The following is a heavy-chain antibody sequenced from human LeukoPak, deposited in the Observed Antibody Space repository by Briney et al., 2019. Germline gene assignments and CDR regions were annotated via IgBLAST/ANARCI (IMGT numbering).Heavy chain of an antibody. CDR3: ASMGGYKII. D-gene: IGHD5-24*01. J-gene: IGHJ4*02. CDR2: LYYTGDT. Sequence: PPETLSLTCTVSGDSMSGHYWSWIRQPPGKGLEWIGYLYYTGDTIYNPSLNSRVTISIDTSKNQFYLKLSSVTAADTAVYYCASMGGYKIIWGQGTLVTVSS. V-gene: IGHV4-59*11. CDR1: GDSMSGHY.